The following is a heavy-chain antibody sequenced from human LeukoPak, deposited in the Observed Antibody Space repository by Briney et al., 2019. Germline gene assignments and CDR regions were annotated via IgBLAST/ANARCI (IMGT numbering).Heavy chain of an antibody. V-gene: IGHV3-30*18. Sequence: PGGSVRLSCAASGFTFNNYVMRWVRQAPGKGLEWVAVISFDGSKKYSVASVRCRFTTTRDNSKNTLYLPMNFLRVEDTAIYYCAKNLYGTYSRGPLFDSWGQGTLVTVPS. CDR3: AKNLYGTYSRGPLFDS. CDR2: ISFDGSKK. J-gene: IGHJ4*02. CDR1: GFTFNNYV. D-gene: IGHD2/OR15-2a*01.